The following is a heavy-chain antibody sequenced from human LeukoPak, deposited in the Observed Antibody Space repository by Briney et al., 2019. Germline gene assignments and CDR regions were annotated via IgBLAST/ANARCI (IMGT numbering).Heavy chain of an antibody. CDR2: INWNGGST. Sequence: GGSLRLSCAASGFTFSNYGMSWVRQAPGKGLEWVSGINWNGGSTGYADSVKGRFTISRDNAKNSLYLQMNSLRAEDTALYYCARVSSYYDSSGYLPDYWGQGTLVTVSS. CDR1: GFTFSNYG. D-gene: IGHD3-22*01. J-gene: IGHJ4*02. CDR3: ARVSSYYDSSGYLPDY. V-gene: IGHV3-20*04.